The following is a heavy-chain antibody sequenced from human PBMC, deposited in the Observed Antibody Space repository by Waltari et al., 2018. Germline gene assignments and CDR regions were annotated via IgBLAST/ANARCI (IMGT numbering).Heavy chain of an antibody. Sequence: EVQLVESGGGLVQPGGSLRLSCAASGFTFSSYSMNWVRQAPGKGLEWVSYISSSSSTIYYADSVKGRFTISRDNAKNSLYLQMNSLRAEDTAVYYCARASYIPLDYWGQGTLVTVSS. CDR1: GFTFSSYS. CDR3: ARASYIPLDY. V-gene: IGHV3-48*01. D-gene: IGHD1-26*01. CDR2: ISSSSSTI. J-gene: IGHJ4*02.